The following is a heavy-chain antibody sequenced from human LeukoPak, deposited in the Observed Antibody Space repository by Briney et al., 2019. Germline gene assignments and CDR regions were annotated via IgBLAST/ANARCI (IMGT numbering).Heavy chain of an antibody. Sequence: PGGSLRLSCAASGFTFSSYGMHWVRQAPGKGLEWVAVISYDGSNKYYADSVKGRFTISRDNSKNTLYLQMNSLRAEDTAVYYCARDLQQLVWGYYYYGMDVWGQGTTVTVSS. CDR3: ARDLQQLVWGYYYYGMDV. CDR2: ISYDGSNK. D-gene: IGHD6-13*01. V-gene: IGHV3-30*03. CDR1: GFTFSSYG. J-gene: IGHJ6*02.